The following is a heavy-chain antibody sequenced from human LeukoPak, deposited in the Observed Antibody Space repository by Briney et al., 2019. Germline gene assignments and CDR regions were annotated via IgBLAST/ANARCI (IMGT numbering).Heavy chain of an antibody. CDR2: IKSKTDGGTT. J-gene: IGHJ4*02. D-gene: IGHD3-10*01. V-gene: IGHV3-15*01. Sequence: GGSLRLSCAASGFTFSNAWMSWVRQAPGKWLEWVGRIKSKTDGGTTDYAAPVKGRFTISRDDSENTLFLQMNSLKTEDTAVYYCTTDGLMVRGVMHNDWGQGTLVTVSS. CDR3: TTDGLMVRGVMHND. CDR1: GFTFSNAW.